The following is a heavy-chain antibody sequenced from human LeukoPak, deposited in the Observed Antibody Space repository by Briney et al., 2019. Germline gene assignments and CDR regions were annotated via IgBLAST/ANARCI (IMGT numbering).Heavy chain of an antibody. CDR2: INPSGGST. V-gene: IGHV1-46*01. D-gene: IGHD2-15*01. Sequence: ASVKVSCKASGYTFTSYYMHWVRQAPGQGLEWMGIINPSGGSTSCAQKFQGRVTMTRDMSTSTVYMELSSLRSEDTAVYYCARDGDCSGGSCYQYYYYYMDVWGKGTTVTVSS. CDR1: GYTFTSYY. J-gene: IGHJ6*03. CDR3: ARDGDCSGGSCYQYYYYYMDV.